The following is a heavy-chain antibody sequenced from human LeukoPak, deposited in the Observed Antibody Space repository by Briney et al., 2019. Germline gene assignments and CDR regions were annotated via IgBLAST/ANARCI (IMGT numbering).Heavy chain of an antibody. CDR1: GGSTTGYY. Sequence: PSETLTLTCTVSGGSTTGYYWTWSRQPPGKGLEWIGSIYYSGSTYYNPSLKSRVTISVDTSKNQFSLQLNSVTPEDTAVYYCARAAWGPLDYWGQGTLVTVSS. J-gene: IGHJ4*02. D-gene: IGHD7-27*01. CDR3: ARAAWGPLDY. V-gene: IGHV4-59*04. CDR2: IYYSGST.